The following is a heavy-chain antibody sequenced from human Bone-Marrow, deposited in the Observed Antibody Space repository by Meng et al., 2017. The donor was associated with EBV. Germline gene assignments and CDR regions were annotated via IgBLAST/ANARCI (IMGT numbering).Heavy chain of an antibody. Sequence: QVQLVPVGAEVTKPGASVKVSCKASGHTFTGYYMHWVRQAPGQGLEWMGRINPNSGGTNYAQKFQGRVTMTRDTSISTAYMELSRLRSDDTAVYYCARVLGVIAAVPGYWGQGTLVTVSS. CDR1: GHTFTGYY. CDR2: INPNSGGT. CDR3: ARVLGVIAAVPGY. D-gene: IGHD6-13*01. J-gene: IGHJ4*02. V-gene: IGHV1-2*06.